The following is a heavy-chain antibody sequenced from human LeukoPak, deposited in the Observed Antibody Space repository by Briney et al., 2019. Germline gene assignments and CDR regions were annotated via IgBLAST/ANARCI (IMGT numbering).Heavy chain of an antibody. Sequence: ASVKVSCTASGYTFTSYYMHWVRQAPGQGLEWMGIINPSGGSTCYAQKFQGRVTMTRDMSTSTVYMELSSLRSKDTAVYYCARGPKSPIAVAGIVDYWGQGTLVTVSS. CDR3: ARGPKSPIAVAGIVDY. J-gene: IGHJ4*02. CDR2: INPSGGST. D-gene: IGHD6-19*01. V-gene: IGHV1-46*01. CDR1: GYTFTSYY.